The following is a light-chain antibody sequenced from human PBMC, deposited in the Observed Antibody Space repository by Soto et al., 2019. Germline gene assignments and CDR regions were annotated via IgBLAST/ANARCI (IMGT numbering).Light chain of an antibody. Sequence: QSVLTQPPSASGSPGQSVTISCTGTSSDVGGYNYVSWYQQHPGKAPKLMIYEVSNRPSGVPDRFSGSKSDNTASLTVSGLQAEDEADYYCSSYGGSNNVVFGGGTKLTVL. CDR3: SSYGGSNNVV. CDR1: SSDVGGYNY. J-gene: IGLJ2*01. CDR2: EVS. V-gene: IGLV2-8*01.